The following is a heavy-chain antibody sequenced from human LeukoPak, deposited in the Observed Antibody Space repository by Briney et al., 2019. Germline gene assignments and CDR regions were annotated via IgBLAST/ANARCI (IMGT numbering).Heavy chain of an antibody. J-gene: IGHJ6*03. D-gene: IGHD6-6*01. CDR1: GGSISNKY. Sequence: SEALSLTCTVSGGSISNKYWSWIRQPPGKGLEWIGYIYYSGNTNYNPSLKSRVTILVDTSKNQVSLKLSSVTAADTAVYFCARDWGVGGRPGYMDVWGKGTTVTVSS. CDR3: ARDWGVGGRPGYMDV. CDR2: IYYSGNT. V-gene: IGHV4-59*01.